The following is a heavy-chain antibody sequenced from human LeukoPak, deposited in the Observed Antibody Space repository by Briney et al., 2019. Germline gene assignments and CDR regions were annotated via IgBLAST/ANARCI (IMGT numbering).Heavy chain of an antibody. CDR3: ARVILGLGNYYYYYMDV. CDR1: GYTFTSYD. CDR2: MNPNSGNT. J-gene: IGHJ6*03. V-gene: IGHV1-8*03. Sequence: ASVKVSCKASGYTFTSYDINWVRQATGQGLEWMGWMNPNSGNTGYAQKFQGRVTITRNTSISTAYMELSSLRSEDTAVYYCARVILGLGNYYYYYMDVWGKGTTVTVFS. D-gene: IGHD3-16*01.